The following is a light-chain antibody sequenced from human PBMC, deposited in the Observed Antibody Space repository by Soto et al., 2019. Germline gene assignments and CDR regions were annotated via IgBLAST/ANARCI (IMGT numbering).Light chain of an antibody. V-gene: IGKV1-8*01. Sequence: AIRMTQSPSSLSASTGDRVTITCRASQGISSYLAWYQQKPGKAPKLLIYAASTLQSGVPSRFSGSGSGTDFTLTISCLQSEDFATYYCQQYYSYPQACGGGTKVEIK. J-gene: IGKJ4*01. CDR2: AAS. CDR1: QGISSY. CDR3: QQYYSYPQA.